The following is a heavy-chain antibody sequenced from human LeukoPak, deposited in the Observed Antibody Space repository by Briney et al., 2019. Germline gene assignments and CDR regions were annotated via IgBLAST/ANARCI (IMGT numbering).Heavy chain of an antibody. Sequence: GASVKVSCKASGYTFTNYGISWVRQAPGQGLEWVGWISTYNGDTEYAHMLQGRVTMTTDTSTSTVYMDLRSLRSDDTAVYYCARDTYYYSSGSYLDVWGKGTTVTISS. CDR1: GYTFTNYG. J-gene: IGHJ6*04. CDR2: ISTYNGDT. V-gene: IGHV1-18*01. D-gene: IGHD3-10*01. CDR3: ARDTYYYSSGSYLDV.